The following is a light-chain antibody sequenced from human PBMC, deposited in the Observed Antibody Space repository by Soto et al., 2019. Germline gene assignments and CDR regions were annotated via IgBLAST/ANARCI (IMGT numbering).Light chain of an antibody. CDR1: SSNIGSHS. CDR2: DNN. Sequence: QSVLTQPPSVSAAPGQKVTISCSGTSSNIGSHSVSWYQQLPGTVPKLLIYDNNKRPSEIPDRFSGSKSATSATLGITGLQAGDEADYYCASWDSGLSAGVFGTGTKLTVL. J-gene: IGLJ1*01. CDR3: ASWDSGLSAGV. V-gene: IGLV1-51*01.